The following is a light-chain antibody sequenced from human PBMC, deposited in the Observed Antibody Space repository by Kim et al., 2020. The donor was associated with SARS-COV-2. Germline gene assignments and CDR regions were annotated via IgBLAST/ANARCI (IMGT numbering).Light chain of an antibody. CDR1: QTLDSW. CDR3: QQYNTYPWT. J-gene: IGKJ1*01. CDR2: KAS. Sequence: ASVGDRFTITCRASQTLDSWLAWYQQKPGKAPKFLIYKASNLESGVPSRFSGSGSGTEFSLTISSLQPEDFATYYCQQYNTYPWTFGQGTKVDIK. V-gene: IGKV1-5*03.